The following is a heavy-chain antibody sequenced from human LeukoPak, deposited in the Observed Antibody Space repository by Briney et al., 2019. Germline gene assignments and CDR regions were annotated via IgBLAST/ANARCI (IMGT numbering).Heavy chain of an antibody. D-gene: IGHD2-8*02. CDR1: GYTFTDFY. Sequence: ASVEVSCKASGYTFTDFYIHWVRQAPGQGLEWMGWINPNSGDTTYAQNIQGRVTMTRDNSITTAYMEVSGLRDDDTAVYSCARDTVAQSRTGFDLWGQGTLVTVSS. CDR2: INPNSGDT. CDR3: ARDTVAQSRTGFDL. J-gene: IGHJ5*02. V-gene: IGHV1-2*02.